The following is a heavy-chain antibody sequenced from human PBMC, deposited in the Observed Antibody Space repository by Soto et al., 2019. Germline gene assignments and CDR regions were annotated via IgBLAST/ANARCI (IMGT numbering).Heavy chain of an antibody. Sequence: SGTLSLTCAVYGGSFSGYYWSWIRQPPGKGLEWIGEINHSGSTNYNPSLKSRVTISVDTSKNQFSLKLSSVTAADMAVYYCATPPGRSAHSYVDEYSKHWGHAPLVTACS. D-gene: IGHD4-17*01. CDR1: GGSFSGYY. J-gene: IGHJ1*01. CDR3: ATPPGRSAHSYVDEYSKH. V-gene: IGHV4-34*01. CDR2: INHSGST.